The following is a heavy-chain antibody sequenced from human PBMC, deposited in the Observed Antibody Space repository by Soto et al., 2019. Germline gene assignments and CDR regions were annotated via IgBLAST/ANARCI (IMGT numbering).Heavy chain of an antibody. Sequence: GGSLRLSCANSGFTFSDFFMSWIRQAPGKGLEWVSYISSTGNTIYSADSVKGRFTISRDNAKNSLYLQMNSLRAEDTAVYYCARDYSSYGPFDYWGQGT. V-gene: IGHV3-11*04. CDR3: ARDYSSYGPFDY. CDR1: GFTFSDFF. D-gene: IGHD5-18*01. CDR2: ISSTGNTI. J-gene: IGHJ4*02.